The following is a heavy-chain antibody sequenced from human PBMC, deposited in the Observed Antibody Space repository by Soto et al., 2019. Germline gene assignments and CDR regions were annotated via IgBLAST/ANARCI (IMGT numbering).Heavy chain of an antibody. CDR3: ARGGKGASHFYGMDV. CDR2: FYPGDSAT. J-gene: IGHJ6*02. CDR1: GYSFTTYW. Sequence: GESLKISCVGSGYSFTTYWVAWVRQMPGKGLEWMGIFYPGDSATRYSPSFQGKVTIPADKSIRTAYLQWSSLKASDTAMYYCARGGKGASHFYGMDVWGPGTTVTVSS. V-gene: IGHV5-51*01.